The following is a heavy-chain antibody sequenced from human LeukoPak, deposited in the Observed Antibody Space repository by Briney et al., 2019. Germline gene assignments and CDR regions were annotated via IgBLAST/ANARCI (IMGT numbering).Heavy chain of an antibody. J-gene: IGHJ4*02. V-gene: IGHV3-23*01. D-gene: IGHD5-18*01. CDR1: GFTFISYA. CDR2: ISGSGDNT. Sequence: GGSLRLSCAASGFTFISYAMSWVRQAPGRGLEWVSTISGSGDNTYYTDSVKGRFTISRDNAKNTLYLQMNSLRAEDTAVYFCVNGYTYGQYWGQGTLVTVSS. CDR3: VNGYTYGQY.